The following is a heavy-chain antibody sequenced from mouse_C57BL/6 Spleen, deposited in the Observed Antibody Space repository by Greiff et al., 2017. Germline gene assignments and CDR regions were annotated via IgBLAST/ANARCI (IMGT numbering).Heavy chain of an antibody. Sequence: VKLQESGPELVKPGASVKISCKASGYAFSSSWMNWVKQRPGKGLEWIGRIYPGDGDTNYNGKFKGKATLTADKSSSTAYMQLSSLTSEDSAVYFCARFYYEYGYFDVWGTGTTVTVSS. J-gene: IGHJ1*03. CDR3: ARFYYEYGYFDV. V-gene: IGHV1-82*01. CDR1: GYAFSSSW. D-gene: IGHD2-4*01. CDR2: IYPGDGDT.